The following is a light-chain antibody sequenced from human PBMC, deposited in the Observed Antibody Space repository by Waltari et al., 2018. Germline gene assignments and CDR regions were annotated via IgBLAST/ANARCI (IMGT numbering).Light chain of an antibody. CDR1: QRVGTS. V-gene: IGKV3-11*01. Sequence: EIFLSQSPATLSVSAGERAALHCTASQRVGTSLAWYQHRTGQAPRLLIYDASKRAAGIPARFSGSGSGTDFTLAIDTLEPEDFAVYYCQQRNTWPRTFGQGTKVEI. CDR2: DAS. J-gene: IGKJ1*01. CDR3: QQRNTWPRT.